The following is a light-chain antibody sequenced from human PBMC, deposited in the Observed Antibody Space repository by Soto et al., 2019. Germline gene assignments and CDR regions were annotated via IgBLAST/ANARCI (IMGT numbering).Light chain of an antibody. J-gene: IGLJ3*02. CDR2: EVT. Sequence: QSVLTQPASVSGSPGQSITMSCTGTSSDVGGYKFVSWYQQHPGKAPKLMIYEVTVRPSGVSNRFFGSKSGNTASLAISGLRSEDEADYYCSTWDASLSGRVFGGGTKLTVL. V-gene: IGLV2-14*01. CDR3: STWDASLSGRV. CDR1: SSDVGGYKF.